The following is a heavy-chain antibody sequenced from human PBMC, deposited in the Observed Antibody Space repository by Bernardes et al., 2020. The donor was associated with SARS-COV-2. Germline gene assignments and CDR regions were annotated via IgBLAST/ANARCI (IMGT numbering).Heavy chain of an antibody. CDR2: IAVYNGDT. D-gene: IGHD3-10*01. CDR1: GYSFTTYI. CDR3: ARAGAYGSGSHGIYYYGMDV. J-gene: IGHJ6*02. Sequence: ASVKVSCKASGYSFTTYIINWVRQPPGQGLEWMGWIAVYNGDTKSGQKVQGRVAMTIDTSSDTVYMELRNLRYDDTAVYYCARAGAYGSGSHGIYYYGMDVWGQGTTVTVSS. V-gene: IGHV1-18*01.